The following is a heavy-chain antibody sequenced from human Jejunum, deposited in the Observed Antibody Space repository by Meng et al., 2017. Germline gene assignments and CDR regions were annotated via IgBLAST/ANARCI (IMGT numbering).Heavy chain of an antibody. J-gene: IGHJ4*01. CDR2: CRTKTNSYST. Sequence: GESLKISCAASGFTFIDCYMNCVRQAPGKGLEWVGRCRTKTNSYSTDYAASVKGRFSVSRNDSKNSLYLQMNSLKVEYTAVYFCGRVEGRSVSSLDYWGHGALVTVSS. D-gene: IGHD5/OR15-5a*01. CDR3: GRVEGRSVSSLDY. V-gene: IGHV3-72*01. CDR1: GFTFIDCY.